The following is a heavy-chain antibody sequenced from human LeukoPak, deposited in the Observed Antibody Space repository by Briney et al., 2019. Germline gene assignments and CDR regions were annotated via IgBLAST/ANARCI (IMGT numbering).Heavy chain of an antibody. CDR2: IHYSGNS. CDR3: ARPKGRGCNGGTCYTDWFDP. J-gene: IGHJ5*02. CDR1: GASISGGDYY. D-gene: IGHD2-15*01. V-gene: IGHV4-30-4*01. Sequence: SETLSLTCTVSGASISGGDYYWSWIRQPPGKGLEWIGYIHYSGNSYYNPSLKSRVTISIDTSKNQFSLKLSSVTAADTAVYYCARPKGRGCNGGTCYTDWFDPWGQGTLVTVSS.